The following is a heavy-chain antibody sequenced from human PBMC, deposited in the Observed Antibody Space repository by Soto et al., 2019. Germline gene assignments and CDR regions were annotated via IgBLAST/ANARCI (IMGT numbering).Heavy chain of an antibody. CDR3: ARSVAVPGAHIDY. V-gene: IGHV4-59*01. Sequence: SETLSLTCSVSGGSISGSYWSWIRQSPGKGLEWLGYVYYTGSTNYSPSLRSRVSISVDTSKNEFSLRLSSVTAADTAVYFCARSVAVPGAHIDYWGQGTQVPVSS. CDR2: VYYTGST. J-gene: IGHJ4*02. D-gene: IGHD6-19*01. CDR1: GGSISGSY.